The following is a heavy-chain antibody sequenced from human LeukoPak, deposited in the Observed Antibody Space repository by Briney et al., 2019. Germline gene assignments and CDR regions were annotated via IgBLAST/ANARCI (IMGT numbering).Heavy chain of an antibody. CDR3: ARLPVGAISLFDY. Sequence: SETLSLICTVSGGSISSSSYYWGWIRQPPGKGLEWIGSIYYSGSTYYNPSLKSRVTISVDTSKNQFSLKLSSVTAADTAVYYCARLPVGAISLFDYWGQGTLVTVSS. V-gene: IGHV4-39*01. CDR2: IYYSGST. CDR1: GGSISSSSYY. J-gene: IGHJ4*02. D-gene: IGHD1-26*01.